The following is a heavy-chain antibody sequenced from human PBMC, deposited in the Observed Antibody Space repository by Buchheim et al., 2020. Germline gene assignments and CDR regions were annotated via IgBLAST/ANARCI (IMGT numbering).Heavy chain of an antibody. CDR1: GFTFSSYG. CDR3: AKDQGSLGFIVATIGDYYYYGMDV. V-gene: IGHV3-30*18. Sequence: QVQLVESGGGVVQPGRSLRLSCAASGFTFSSYGMHWVRQAPGKGLEWVAVISYDGSNKYYADFVKGRFTISRDNSKNTLYLQMNSLRAEDTAVYYCAKDQGSLGFIVATIGDYYYYGMDVWGQGTT. J-gene: IGHJ6*02. CDR2: ISYDGSNK. D-gene: IGHD5-12*01.